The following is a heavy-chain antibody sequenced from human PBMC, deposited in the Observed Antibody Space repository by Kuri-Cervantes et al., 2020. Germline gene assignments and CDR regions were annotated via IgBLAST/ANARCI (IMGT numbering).Heavy chain of an antibody. Sequence: ASVKVSCKASGYTFTSYYMHWVRQAPGQGLEWMGIINPSGGSTSYAQKFQGRVTMTEDTSTDTAYMELSSLRSEDTAVYYCATDPDYGDYVPHYRYWGQGTLVTVSS. CDR3: ATDPDYGDYVPHYRY. V-gene: IGHV1-46*01. CDR2: INPSGGST. D-gene: IGHD4-17*01. J-gene: IGHJ4*02. CDR1: GYTFTSYY.